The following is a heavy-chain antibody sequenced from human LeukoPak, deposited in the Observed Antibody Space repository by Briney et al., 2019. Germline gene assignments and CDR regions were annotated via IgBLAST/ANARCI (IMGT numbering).Heavy chain of an antibody. CDR2: IYYSGST. Sequence: PSETLSLTCTVSGGSISISYWSWVRQPPGKGLEWIGYIYYSGSTNYNPSFKSRVDISVDTSKNQFSLKLSSVTAEDTAVYYCATWGIAVAGTFDYWGQGTLVTVST. CDR3: ATWGIAVAGTFDY. J-gene: IGHJ4*02. CDR1: GGSISISY. D-gene: IGHD6-19*01. V-gene: IGHV4-59*08.